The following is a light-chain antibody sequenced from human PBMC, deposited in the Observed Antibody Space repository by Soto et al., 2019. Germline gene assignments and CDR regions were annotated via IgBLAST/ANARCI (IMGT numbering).Light chain of an antibody. V-gene: IGKV3-20*01. CDR2: GSS. CDR3: QQYGSSQT. CDR1: QSVSNNY. J-gene: IGKJ1*01. Sequence: ETVLTQSPGTLSLSPGERATLSCRASQSVSNNYLAWYQQRPGQAPRLLIYGSSTRATGIPDRFSGSGSGTDFTLTISRLDPEDFAVFFCQQYGSSQTFGQGTKVEIK.